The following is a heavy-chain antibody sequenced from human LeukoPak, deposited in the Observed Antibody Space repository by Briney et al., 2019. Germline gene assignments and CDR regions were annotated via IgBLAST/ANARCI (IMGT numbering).Heavy chain of an antibody. CDR3: ARDVLYAVTSTSSYYFYMDV. Sequence: SETLSLTCTVSGCTLSSYYWRWIRQPAGKGLEWIGRIYTCESTNYNPSLKSRVTMSVDTSKNQFSLKLSSVSAADPAVYYCARDVLYAVTSTSSYYFYMDVWGKGTTGTVSS. D-gene: IGHD4-17*01. V-gene: IGHV4-4*07. CDR1: GCTLSSYY. CDR2: IYTCEST. J-gene: IGHJ6*03.